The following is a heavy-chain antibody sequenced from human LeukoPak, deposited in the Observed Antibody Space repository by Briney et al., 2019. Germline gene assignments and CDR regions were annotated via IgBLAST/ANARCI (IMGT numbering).Heavy chain of an antibody. CDR1: GFTVSSNY. CDR2: IYSGGST. J-gene: IGHJ4*02. Sequence: PGGSLRLSCAASGFTVSSNYMNWVRQAPGKGLEWVSVIYSGGSTYYADSVKGRFTISRDNSKSTLYLQMNSLRAEDTAVYYCANAPRTRTILTLVPAALFDYWGQGTLVTVSS. D-gene: IGHD2-2*01. CDR3: ANAPRTRTILTLVPAALFDY. V-gene: IGHV3-53*01.